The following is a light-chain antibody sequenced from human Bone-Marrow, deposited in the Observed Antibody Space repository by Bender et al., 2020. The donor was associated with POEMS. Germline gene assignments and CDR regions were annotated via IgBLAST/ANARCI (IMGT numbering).Light chain of an antibody. CDR2: YDN. J-gene: IGLJ3*02. CDR1: SGSISSNS. V-gene: IGLV6-57*01. Sequence: NFMLTQPHSVSESPGKTVTMSCTRSSGSISSNSVQWYQQRPGSSPTNVNSYDNQRPSGVPDRFSGSIDSSSNAASLTISGRNTEEEADYYCKSFDNDNQGVFGGGTRLT. CDR3: KSFDNDNQGV.